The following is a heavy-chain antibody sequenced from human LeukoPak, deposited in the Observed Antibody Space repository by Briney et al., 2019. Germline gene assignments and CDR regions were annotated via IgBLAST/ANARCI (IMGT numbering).Heavy chain of an antibody. V-gene: IGHV3-74*01. D-gene: IGHD5-12*01. CDR1: GFTLSSYW. CDR2: INNDGVST. CDR3: ARKPLSGGYGGTIDY. Sequence: PGGSLRLSYATSGFTLSSYWMHWVRQVPGKGLEWPSRINNDGVSTSYADSVKGRFTISRDNAKNTLYLRMNSLRAEDTAIYYCARKPLSGGYGGTIDYWGQGTLVTVSS. J-gene: IGHJ4*02.